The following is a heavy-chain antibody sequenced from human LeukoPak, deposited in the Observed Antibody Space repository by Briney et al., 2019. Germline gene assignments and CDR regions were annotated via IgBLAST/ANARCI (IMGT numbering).Heavy chain of an antibody. J-gene: IGHJ4*02. D-gene: IGHD3-10*01. CDR3: RVVRGVIHDY. CDR1: GFTFSSYW. CDR2: INSDGSST. Sequence: GGSLRLSCAASGFTFSSYWMHWVRQAPGKGQVWVSRINSDGSSTSYADSVKGRFTISRDNAKNTLYLQMNSLRAEDTAVYYCRVVRGVIHDYWGQGTLVTVSS. V-gene: IGHV3-74*01.